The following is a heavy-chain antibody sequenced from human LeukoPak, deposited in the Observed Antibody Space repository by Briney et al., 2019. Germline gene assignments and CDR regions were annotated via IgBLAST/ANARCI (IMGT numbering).Heavy chain of an antibody. V-gene: IGHV3-21*01. CDR1: GFTSSSYM. CDR3: ARSLTTLTYEGY. Sequence: GGSLRLSCAASGFTSSSYMMNWVRQAPGKGLEWVSSINSGSTYTYYTESVKGRFTVSRDNAKNSLFLQMNSLRAEDTAIYYCARSLTTLTYEGYWGQGTLVTVSS. J-gene: IGHJ4*02. D-gene: IGHD1-1*01. CDR2: INSGSTYT.